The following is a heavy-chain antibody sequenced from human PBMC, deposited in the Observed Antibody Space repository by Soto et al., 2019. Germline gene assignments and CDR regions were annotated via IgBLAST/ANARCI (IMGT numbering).Heavy chain of an antibody. D-gene: IGHD2-15*01. CDR3: FLVVVAASPYYYYGMDV. CDR1: GFTFSSYE. J-gene: IGHJ6*02. CDR2: ISSSGSTI. Sequence: GGSLRLSCAASGFTFSSYEMNWVRQAPGKGLEWVSYISSSGSTIYYADSVKGRFTISRDNAKNSLYLQMNSLRAEDTAAYYCFLVVVAASPYYYYGMDVWGQGTTVTVSS. V-gene: IGHV3-48*03.